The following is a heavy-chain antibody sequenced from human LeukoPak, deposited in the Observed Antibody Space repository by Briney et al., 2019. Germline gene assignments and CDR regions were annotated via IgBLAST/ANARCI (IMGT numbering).Heavy chain of an antibody. D-gene: IGHD2-2*02. V-gene: IGHV4-34*01. J-gene: IGHJ6*03. CDR1: GESLSGY. CDR2: INQSGTT. Sequence: SETLSLTCAVYGESLSGYWSWIRQPPGKGLEWIGEINQSGTTNYNPSLKSRVTISVDTSKNQFSLKLNSVTAADTALYFCARGRRPPLIPTAIYYYYHMDVWGKGTMVTVSS. CDR3: ARGRRPPLIPTAIYYYYHMDV.